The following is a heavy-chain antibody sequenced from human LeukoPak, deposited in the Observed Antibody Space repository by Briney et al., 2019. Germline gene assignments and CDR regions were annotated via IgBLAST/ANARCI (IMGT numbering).Heavy chain of an antibody. J-gene: IGHJ4*02. CDR2: INHSGST. D-gene: IGHD4-23*01. CDR3: ATRTYGGNSPFDY. Sequence: SETLSLTCAVYGGSFSGYYWSWIRQPPGKGLEWIGEINHSGSTNYNPSLKSRVTISVDTSKNQFSLKLSSVTAADTAVYYCATRTYGGNSPFDYWGQGTLVTVPS. V-gene: IGHV4-34*01. CDR1: GGSFSGYY.